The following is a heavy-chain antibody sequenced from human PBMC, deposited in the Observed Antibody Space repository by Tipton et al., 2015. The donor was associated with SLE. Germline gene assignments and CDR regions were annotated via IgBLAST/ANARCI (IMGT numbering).Heavy chain of an antibody. CDR3: ATITTTLGGMDV. J-gene: IGHJ6*02. Sequence: TLSLTCAVYGGSFSGYYWSWIRQPPGKGLEWIGEINHSGSTNYNPSLKSRVTISVDTSKNQFSLKLSSVTAADTAVYYCATITTTLGGMDVWGQGTTVTVSS. V-gene: IGHV4-34*01. CDR1: GGSFSGYY. CDR2: INHSGST. D-gene: IGHD5-24*01.